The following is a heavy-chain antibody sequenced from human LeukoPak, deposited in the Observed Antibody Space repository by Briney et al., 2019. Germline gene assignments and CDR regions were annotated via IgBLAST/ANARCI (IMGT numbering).Heavy chain of an antibody. CDR1: GFTFDDYA. Sequence: PGGSLRLSCAASGFTFDDYAMHWVRQDPGKGLEWVSGISWNSGSIGYADSVKGRFTISRDNSKNTLYLQMNSLRAEDTAVYYCARCEGGSGPFDYWGQGTLVTVSS. CDR2: ISWNSGSI. J-gene: IGHJ4*02. V-gene: IGHV3-9*01. CDR3: ARCEGGSGPFDY. D-gene: IGHD3-10*01.